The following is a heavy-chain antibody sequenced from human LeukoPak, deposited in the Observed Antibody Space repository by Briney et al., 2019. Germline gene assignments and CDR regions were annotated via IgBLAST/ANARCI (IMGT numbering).Heavy chain of an antibody. CDR2: IGTAGDT. CDR3: ARVQHYYDFWGMDV. V-gene: IGHV3-13*01. D-gene: IGHD3-3*01. CDR1: GFTFSSYD. Sequence: GGSLRLSCAASGFTFSSYDMHWVRQATGKGLEWVSAIGTAGDTYYPGSVKGRFTISRENAKNSLYLQMNSLRAGDAAVYYCARVQHYYDFWGMDVWGQGTTVTVSS. J-gene: IGHJ6*02.